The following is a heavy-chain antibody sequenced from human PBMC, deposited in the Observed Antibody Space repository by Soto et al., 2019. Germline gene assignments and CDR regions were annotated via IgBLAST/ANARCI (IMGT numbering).Heavy chain of an antibody. J-gene: IGHJ6*02. D-gene: IGHD2-2*01. CDR2: IYHSGTT. CDR1: GDSISSGYY. CDR3: ARWCVPAAIAYYPSYARDV. Sequence: SGTLYITFAVSGDSISSGYYWAWIRQPPGKGLEWIGSIYHSGTTYYNPSLNSRVTISVETSKNQLSLKLSSVTAADTAVYYCARWCVPAAIAYYPSYARDVCGQVTTVT. V-gene: IGHV4-38-2*01.